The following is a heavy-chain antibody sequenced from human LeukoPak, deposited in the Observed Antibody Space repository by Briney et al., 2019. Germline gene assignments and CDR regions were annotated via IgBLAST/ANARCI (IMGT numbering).Heavy chain of an antibody. V-gene: IGHV4-4*02. CDR3: ARERRYYGSGSYYRPRSAHFDY. CDR1: GGSINSTNW. Sequence: NPSGTLSLTCAVSGGSINSTNWWTWVRQPPGKGLEWIGEINHSGSTNYNPSLKSRVTISVDTSKNQFSLKLSSVTAADTAVYYCARERRYYGSGSYYRPRSAHFDYWGQGTLVTVSS. J-gene: IGHJ4*02. D-gene: IGHD3-10*01. CDR2: INHSGST.